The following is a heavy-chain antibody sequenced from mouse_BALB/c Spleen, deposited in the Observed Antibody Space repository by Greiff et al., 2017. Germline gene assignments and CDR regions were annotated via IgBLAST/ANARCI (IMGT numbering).Heavy chain of an antibody. D-gene: IGHD2-3*01. CDR2: ISSGGGST. J-gene: IGHJ3*01. CDR1: GFAFSSYD. CDR3: ARSDGYSAWFAY. V-gene: IGHV5-12-1*01. Sequence: EVMLVESGGGLVKPGGSLKLSCAASGFAFSSYDMSWVRQTPEKRLEWVAYISSGGGSTYYPDTVKGRFTISRDNAKNTLYLQMSSLKSEDTAMYYCARSDGYSAWFAYWGQGTLVTVSA.